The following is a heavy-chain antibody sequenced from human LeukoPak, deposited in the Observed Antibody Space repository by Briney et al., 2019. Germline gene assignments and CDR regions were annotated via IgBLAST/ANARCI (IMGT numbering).Heavy chain of an antibody. CDR2: IIPIFGIA. CDR3: ARGDDILTGYYPACDY. Sequence: SVKVSCKASGGTFSSYAICWVRQAPGQGLEWMGRIIPIFGIANYAQKFQGRVTITADKSTSTAYMELSSLRSEDTAVYYCARGDDILTGYYPACDYWGQGTLVTVSS. D-gene: IGHD3-9*01. V-gene: IGHV1-69*04. J-gene: IGHJ4*02. CDR1: GGTFSSYA.